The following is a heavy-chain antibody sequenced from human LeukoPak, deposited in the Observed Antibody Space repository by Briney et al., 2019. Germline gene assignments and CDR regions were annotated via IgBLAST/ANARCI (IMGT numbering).Heavy chain of an antibody. CDR1: GGTFSSYA. D-gene: IGHD6-19*01. J-gene: IGHJ4*02. CDR2: IIPIFGTA. V-gene: IGHV1-69*01. CDR3: ARVKERGIAVAGTAYYFDY. Sequence: ASVKVSCKASGGTFSSYAISWVRQAPGQGLEWMGGIIPIFGTANYAQKFQGRVTITADESTSTAYMELSSLRSEGTAVYYCARVKERGIAVAGTAYYFDYWGQGTLVTVSS.